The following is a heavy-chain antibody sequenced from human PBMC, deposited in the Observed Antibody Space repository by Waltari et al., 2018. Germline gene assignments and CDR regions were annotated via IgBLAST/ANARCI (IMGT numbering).Heavy chain of an antibody. D-gene: IGHD2-2*01. Sequence: QVQLQESGQGLVKPSGTLSPTCPVSGDPISCNYWWSWVRQSPEKGLEWIGQVYHSGKTHYNPSLQSRVTISVDKPKNQFSLNLNSVTAADTAVYYCAGDRAIGLFFDYWGRGTLVTVSS. J-gene: IGHJ4*02. CDR1: GDPISCNYW. CDR3: AGDRAIGLFFDY. V-gene: IGHV4-4*02. CDR2: VYHSGKT.